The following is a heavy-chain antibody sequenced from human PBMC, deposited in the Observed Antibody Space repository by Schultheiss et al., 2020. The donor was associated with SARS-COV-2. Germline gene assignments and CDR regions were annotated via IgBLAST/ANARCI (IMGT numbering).Heavy chain of an antibody. J-gene: IGHJ4*02. CDR2: VRNKAKRHTT. V-gene: IGHV3-72*01. CDR1: GFTFSDYY. Sequence: GGSLRLSCAASGFTFSDYYMDWVRQAPGKGLEWIGRVRNKAKRHTTEYAASVRGRFTISRDDSQNSLYLQMNSLKTEDTAVYYCVKVPLDYWGQGTLVTVSS. CDR3: VKVPLDY.